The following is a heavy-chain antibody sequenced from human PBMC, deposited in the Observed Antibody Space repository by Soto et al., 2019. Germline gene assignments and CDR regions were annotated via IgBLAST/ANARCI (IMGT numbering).Heavy chain of an antibody. CDR1: GGSISSGDYY. CDR2: IYYSGST. D-gene: IGHD5-12*01. CDR3: ARYSGYEGFRFDP. J-gene: IGHJ5*02. V-gene: IGHV4-30-4*01. Sequence: SETLSLTCTVSGGSISSGDYYSSWIRQPPGKGLEWIGYIYYSGSTYYNPSLKSRVTISVDTSKNQFSLKLSSVTAADTAVYYCARYSGYEGFRFDPWGQGTLVTVSS.